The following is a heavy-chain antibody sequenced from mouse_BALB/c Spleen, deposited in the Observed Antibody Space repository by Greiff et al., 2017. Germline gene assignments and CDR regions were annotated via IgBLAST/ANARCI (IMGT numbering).Heavy chain of an antibody. CDR3: ARLGKDDYYAMDY. J-gene: IGHJ4*01. Sequence: EVQGVESGGGLVKPGGSLKLSCAASGFTFSSYAMSWVRQTPEKRLEWVATISSGGSYTYYPDSVKGRFTISRDNAKNTLYLQMSSLRSEDTAMYYCARLGKDDYYAMDYWGQGTSVTVSS. D-gene: IGHD4-1*01. CDR2: ISSGGSYT. CDR1: GFTFSSYA. V-gene: IGHV5-9-3*01.